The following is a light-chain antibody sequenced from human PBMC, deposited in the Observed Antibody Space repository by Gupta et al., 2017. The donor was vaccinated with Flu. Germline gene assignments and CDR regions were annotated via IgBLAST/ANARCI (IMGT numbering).Light chain of an antibody. CDR2: AAS. V-gene: IGKV3-15*01. Sequence: PATLSMSTGESATLSCRASQSVSNNLAWYQLKPGQAPRLLIYAASTRATGISARFSGSGSGTEFTLIISSLQSEDFAVYCCQQYISWPRTFGQGTKVEI. J-gene: IGKJ1*01. CDR1: QSVSNN. CDR3: QQYISWPRT.